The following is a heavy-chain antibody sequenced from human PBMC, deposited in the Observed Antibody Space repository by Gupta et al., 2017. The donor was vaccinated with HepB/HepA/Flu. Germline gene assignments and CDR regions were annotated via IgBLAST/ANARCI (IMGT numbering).Heavy chain of an antibody. CDR3: ATSPSHSH. V-gene: IGHV3-53*01. D-gene: IGHD2-15*01. CDR2: IYSGGNI. Sequence: VHLVESGGGLIQPGESLRLSCAASGYTVSNNYMSWVRQAPGKGLEWVSRIYSGGNIDYEDSVKGRFTISRDKSSNTLFLQMNGRRPEDTAIYYGATSPSHSHWGQGTLVTVSS. J-gene: IGHJ4*02. CDR1: GYTVSNNY.